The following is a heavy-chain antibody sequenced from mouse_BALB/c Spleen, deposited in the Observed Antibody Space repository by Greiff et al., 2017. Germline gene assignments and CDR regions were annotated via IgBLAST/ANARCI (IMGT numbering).Heavy chain of an antibody. J-gene: IGHJ1*01. CDR2: INPSTGYT. D-gene: IGHD1-1*01. Sequence: VQLQQSGAELAKPGASVKMSCKASGYTFTSYWMHWVKQRPGQGLEWIGYINPSTGYTEYNQKFKDKATLTADKSSSTAYMQLSSLTSEDSAVYYCARYYYGSSYVDWYFDVWGAGTTVTVSS. V-gene: IGHV1-7*01. CDR1: GYTFTSYW. CDR3: ARYYYGSSYVDWYFDV.